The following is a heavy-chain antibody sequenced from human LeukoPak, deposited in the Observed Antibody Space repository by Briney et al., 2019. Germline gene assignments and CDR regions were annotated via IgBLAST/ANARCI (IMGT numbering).Heavy chain of an antibody. Sequence: GGSLRLSCAASGFTFSNYDMHWVRQAPGKGLEWVSAFHTAGDTHYSGSVKGRFATSRENAKNSYYLQMNNLRAEDAAVYYCARGSCSSSSCNDRLNGLDGWGQGAPVAVSS. J-gene: IGHJ6*01. V-gene: IGHV3-13*01. CDR3: ARGSCSSSSCNDRLNGLDG. CDR2: FHTAGDT. D-gene: IGHD2-2*01. CDR1: GFTFSNYD.